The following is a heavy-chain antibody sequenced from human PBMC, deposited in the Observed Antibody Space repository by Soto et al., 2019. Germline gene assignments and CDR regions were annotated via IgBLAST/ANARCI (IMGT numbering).Heavy chain of an antibody. CDR2: IIPIFGTA. CDR1: GGTFSSYA. J-gene: IGHJ1*01. D-gene: IGHD2-21*02. V-gene: IGHV1-69*05. Sequence: QVQLVQSGAEVKKPGSSVKVSCKASGGTFSSYAISWVRQAPGQGLEWMGGIIPIFGTANYAQKFQDRVTITLDESTRTAYMELSSLRSEDTAVYYCARDWHCGGDGYSFQHWGQGTLVTVSS. CDR3: ARDWHCGGDGYSFQH.